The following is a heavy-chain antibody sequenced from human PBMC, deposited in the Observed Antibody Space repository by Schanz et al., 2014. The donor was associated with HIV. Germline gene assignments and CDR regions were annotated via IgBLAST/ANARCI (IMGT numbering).Heavy chain of an antibody. CDR3: ARDREKQWLVRGPDY. J-gene: IGHJ4*02. CDR2: IWYDGSEK. CDR1: GFSLRSYG. D-gene: IGHD6-19*01. V-gene: IGHV3-33*01. Sequence: QMQLVESGGGVVQPGRALRLSCVASGFSLRSYGMHWVRQVPGKGLEWVAVIWYDGSEKYYADSVKGRFIISRDNFKNTVYLQMNSLRGEDTAVYYCARDREKQWLVRGPDYWGQGTLVTVSS.